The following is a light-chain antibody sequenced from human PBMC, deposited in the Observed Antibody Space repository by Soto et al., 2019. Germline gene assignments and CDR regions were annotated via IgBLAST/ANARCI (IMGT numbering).Light chain of an antibody. CDR2: DAS. Sequence: EIVLTQSPGTLSLSPGEGATLSCRASQSVGRNYLAWYQQKPGQAPRLLIYDASSRAAGIPDRFSGSGSGTDFTLSISRLESEDFAVYSCQQYAVLPITFGQGTRLEIK. V-gene: IGKV3-20*01. J-gene: IGKJ5*01. CDR1: QSVGRNY. CDR3: QQYAVLPIT.